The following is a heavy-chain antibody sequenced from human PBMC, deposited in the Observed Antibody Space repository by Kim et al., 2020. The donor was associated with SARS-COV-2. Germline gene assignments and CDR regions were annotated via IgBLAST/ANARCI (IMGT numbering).Heavy chain of an antibody. CDR1: GYTFTGYY. CDR2: IHPNSGGT. D-gene: IGHD6-6*01. J-gene: IGHJ3*02. V-gene: IGHV1-2*02. Sequence: ASVKVSCKASGYTFTGYYMHWVRQAPGQGLEWMGWIHPNSGGTNYAQKFQGRVTMTRDTSISTAYMELSRLRSDDTAVYYCARDLGELAYSSSEGEALDIWGQGKIVTVSS. CDR3: ARDLGELAYSSSEGEALDI.